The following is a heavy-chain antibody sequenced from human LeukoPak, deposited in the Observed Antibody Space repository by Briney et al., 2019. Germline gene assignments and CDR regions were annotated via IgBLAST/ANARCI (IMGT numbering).Heavy chain of an antibody. Sequence: SSETLSFTCTVSGGSISSGSYYWSWIRQPAGKGLEWIGRIYTSGSTNYNPSLKSRVTISVDTSKNQFSLKLSSVTAADTAVYYCARGRIAARPGWFDPWGQGTLVTVSS. CDR3: ARGRIAARPGWFDP. D-gene: IGHD6-6*01. V-gene: IGHV4-61*02. CDR1: GGSISSGSYY. CDR2: IYTSGST. J-gene: IGHJ5*02.